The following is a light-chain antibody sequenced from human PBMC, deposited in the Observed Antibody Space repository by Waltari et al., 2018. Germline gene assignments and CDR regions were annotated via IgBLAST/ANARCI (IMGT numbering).Light chain of an antibody. CDR2: EAS. Sequence: EIVLTQSPATLSLSPGERATLSCRASQSVSNFLAWYRQKPGQAPRLLIYEASKRATGIPARFSGSGSGTDFTLTISSLEPEDFAVYYCQQRSNWPPLTFGGGTKVEIK. CDR1: QSVSNF. CDR3: QQRSNWPPLT. J-gene: IGKJ4*01. V-gene: IGKV3-11*01.